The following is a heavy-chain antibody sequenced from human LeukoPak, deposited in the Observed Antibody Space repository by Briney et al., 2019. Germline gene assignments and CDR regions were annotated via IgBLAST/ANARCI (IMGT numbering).Heavy chain of an antibody. Sequence: ASVKVSCTASGYTFTVYYMHWVRQAPGQGLEWMGWINPNSGGTNYAQKFQGRVTMTRDTSISTAYMELSRLGSDDTAVYYCARDRVSMVRGVTIGPFFDYWGQGTLVTVSS. V-gene: IGHV1-2*02. CDR3: ARDRVSMVRGVTIGPFFDY. CDR1: GYTFTVYY. D-gene: IGHD3-10*01. J-gene: IGHJ4*02. CDR2: INPNSGGT.